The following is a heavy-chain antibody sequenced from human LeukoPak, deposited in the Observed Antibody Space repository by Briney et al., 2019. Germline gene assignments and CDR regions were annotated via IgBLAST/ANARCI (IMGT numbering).Heavy chain of an antibody. Sequence: ASVKVSCKTSGYSFTNYPMHWVREAPGQRLEWMGWINVGSGYTKYSQKFQGRVTITRDTSTSTAYMELRSLRSDDTAVYYCARDNQNYYYYGMDVWGQGTTVTVSS. V-gene: IGHV1-3*01. CDR3: ARDNQNYYYYGMDV. CDR2: INVGSGYT. J-gene: IGHJ6*02. CDR1: GYSFTNYP.